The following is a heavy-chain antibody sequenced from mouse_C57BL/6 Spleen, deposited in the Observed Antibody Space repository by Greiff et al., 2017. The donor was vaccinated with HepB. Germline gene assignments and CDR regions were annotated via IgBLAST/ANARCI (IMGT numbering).Heavy chain of an antibody. CDR1: GYTFTSYW. Sequence: QVQLQQSGAELVKPGASVKMSCKASGYTFTSYWITWVKQRPGQGLEWIGDIYPGSGSTNYNEKFKSKATLTVDTSSSTAYMQLSSLTSEDCAVYYCARVDGYAFAYWGQGTLVTVSA. J-gene: IGHJ3*01. D-gene: IGHD2-2*01. V-gene: IGHV1-55*01. CDR2: IYPGSGST. CDR3: ARVDGYAFAY.